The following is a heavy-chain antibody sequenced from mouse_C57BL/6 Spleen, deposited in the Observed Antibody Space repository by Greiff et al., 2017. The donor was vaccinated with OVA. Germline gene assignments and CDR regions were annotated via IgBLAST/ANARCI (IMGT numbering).Heavy chain of an antibody. D-gene: IGHD2-14*01. CDR3: ARGGDRGAMDY. CDR2: IYPGDGDT. CDR1: GYAFSSSW. J-gene: IGHJ4*01. V-gene: IGHV1-82*01. Sequence: QVQLQQSGPELVKPGASVKISCKASGYAFSSSWMNWVKQRPGKGLEWIGRIYPGDGDTNYNGKFKGKATLTADKSSSTAYMQLSSLTSEDSAVYFCARGGDRGAMDYWGQGTSVTVSS.